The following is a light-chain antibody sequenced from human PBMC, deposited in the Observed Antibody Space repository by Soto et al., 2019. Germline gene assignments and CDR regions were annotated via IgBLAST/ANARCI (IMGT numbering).Light chain of an antibody. CDR3: AAWDDSLSGVV. Sequence: QSVLTQPPSASGTPGQRVTISCSGRSSNIETNYVYWYQQLPGTAPKLLIYKNNQRPSGVPDRFSGSKSVTSASLASSGLRSEDDADYYCAAWDDSLSGVVFGGGTQLTVL. J-gene: IGLJ2*01. CDR2: KNN. CDR1: SSNIETNY. V-gene: IGLV1-47*01.